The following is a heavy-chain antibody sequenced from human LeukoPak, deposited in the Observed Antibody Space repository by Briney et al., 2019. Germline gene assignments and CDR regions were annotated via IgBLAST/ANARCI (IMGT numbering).Heavy chain of an antibody. J-gene: IGHJ5*02. Sequence: SETLSLTCTVSGYSISTGYYWDWIRQPPGKGLEWIGTFYHGGSTYYNPSLKSRVTISVDTSKNQFSLKLSSVTAADTAVYYCARGGYYGSGNDFRFDPWGQGTLVTVSS. D-gene: IGHD3-10*01. CDR1: GYSISTGYY. V-gene: IGHV4-38-2*02. CDR3: ARGGYYGSGNDFRFDP. CDR2: FYHGGST.